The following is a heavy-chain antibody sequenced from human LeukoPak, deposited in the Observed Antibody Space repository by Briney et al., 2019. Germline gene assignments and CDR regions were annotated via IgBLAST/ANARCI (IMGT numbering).Heavy chain of an antibody. CDR3: ATRGSYDGWFDY. D-gene: IGHD1-26*01. CDR1: GGTFSSYA. CDR2: IIPIFGTA. Sequence: SVKVSCKASGGTFSSYAISWVRQAPGQGLEWMGGIIPIFGTANYAQKFQGRVTITADESTSTAYMELSSLRSEDTAVYYCATRGSYDGWFDYWGQGTLVTVSS. J-gene: IGHJ4*02. V-gene: IGHV1-69*13.